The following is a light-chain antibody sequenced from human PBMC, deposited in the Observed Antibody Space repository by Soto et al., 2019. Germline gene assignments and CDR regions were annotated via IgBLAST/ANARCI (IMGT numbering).Light chain of an antibody. V-gene: IGKV3-15*01. CDR2: GAS. Sequence: EIVLTQSTATLSVSPGDIATLSCRASQSVSTKLVWYQQKPGQTPRLLIYGASTRATGIPARFAGSGSGTDFTLTISSLQSEDYAVYYCQPYNNWPLTFGGGTKV. CDR1: QSVSTK. J-gene: IGKJ4*01. CDR3: QPYNNWPLT.